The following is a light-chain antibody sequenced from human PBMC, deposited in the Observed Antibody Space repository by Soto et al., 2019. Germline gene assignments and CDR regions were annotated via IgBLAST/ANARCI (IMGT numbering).Light chain of an antibody. CDR3: SSYASSNTEI. V-gene: IGLV2-14*03. Sequence: QSALTQPASVSGSPGQSITISCTGTSSDVGGYNYVSWYQQHPGKAPKLMIYDVSNRPSGISYRFSGSKSGNTASLTISGLQAEDEADYYCSSYASSNTEILGGGTKLTVL. CDR2: DVS. CDR1: SSDVGGYNY. J-gene: IGLJ2*01.